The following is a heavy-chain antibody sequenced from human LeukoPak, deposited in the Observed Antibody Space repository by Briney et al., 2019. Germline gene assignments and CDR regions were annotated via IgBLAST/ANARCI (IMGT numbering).Heavy chain of an antibody. CDR2: TIPIFATA. J-gene: IGHJ6*03. V-gene: IGHV1-69*06. CDR1: GGTFNSYA. D-gene: IGHD4/OR15-4a*01. CDR3: ARGQSLTYYYYYMDV. Sequence: GSSVKVSCKASGGTFNSYAITWVRQAPGQGLEWMGGTIPIFATADYAQKFQGRVTITADTSTSTAYMELSSLRSEDTAVYYCARGQSLTYYYYYMDVWGKGTAVTVSS.